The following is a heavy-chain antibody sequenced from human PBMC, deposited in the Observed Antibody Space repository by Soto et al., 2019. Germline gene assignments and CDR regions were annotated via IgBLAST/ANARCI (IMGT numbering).Heavy chain of an antibody. CDR1: GGTFSSYA. D-gene: IGHD3-3*01. Sequence: QVQLVQSGAEVKKPGSSVKVSCKASGGTFSSYAISWVRQAPGQGLEWMGGLIPIFGTANYAQKFQGRVTITADKATRTAYMELSSLRSEDKSVYYCARGRPGGITIFGVAQRPFDYGGQGTLVTVAS. CDR3: ARGRPGGITIFGVAQRPFDY. CDR2: LIPIFGTA. V-gene: IGHV1-69*06. J-gene: IGHJ4*02.